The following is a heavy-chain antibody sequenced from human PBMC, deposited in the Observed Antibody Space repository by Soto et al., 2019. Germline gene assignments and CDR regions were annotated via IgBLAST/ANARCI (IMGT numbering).Heavy chain of an antibody. D-gene: IGHD7-27*01. CDR2: INKDGSQK. Sequence: LRLSCSASGFTLSNYWMTWVRQAPGKGLEWVANINKDGSQKNYVDSVKGRFTIARDNGQNSLSLQINSLRVEDTAVYYCVRELGLAYWGQGALVTVSS. CDR3: VRELGLAY. J-gene: IGHJ4*02. V-gene: IGHV3-7*03. CDR1: GFTLSNYW.